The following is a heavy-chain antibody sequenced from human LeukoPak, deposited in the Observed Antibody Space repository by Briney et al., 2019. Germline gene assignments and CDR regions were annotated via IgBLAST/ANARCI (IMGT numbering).Heavy chain of an antibody. CDR3: ARDIYCSSTSCYNWFDP. Sequence: GASVKVSCKASGGTFSSYAISWVRQAPGQGLEWMGRIIPILGIANYAQKFQGRVTITADKSTSTAYMELSSLRSEDTAVYYCARDIYCSSTSCYNWFDPWGQGTLVTVSS. CDR1: GGTFSSYA. J-gene: IGHJ5*02. CDR2: IIPILGIA. D-gene: IGHD2-2*01. V-gene: IGHV1-69*04.